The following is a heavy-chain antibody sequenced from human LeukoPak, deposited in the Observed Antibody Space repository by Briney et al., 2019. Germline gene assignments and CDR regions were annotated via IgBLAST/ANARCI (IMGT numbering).Heavy chain of an antibody. V-gene: IGHV3-74*01. CDR2: IDPDGSTT. Sequence: GGSLRLSCAASGCTLSSYWMHWVRQAPGEGLVWVSRIDPDGSTTNYADSVKGRFTTSRDNAKNTLYLQMNSLRAEDTALYYCTRVQAGRAGLMDVWGRGTTVTVSS. J-gene: IGHJ6*02. CDR3: TRVQAGRAGLMDV. CDR1: GCTLSSYW. D-gene: IGHD6-13*01.